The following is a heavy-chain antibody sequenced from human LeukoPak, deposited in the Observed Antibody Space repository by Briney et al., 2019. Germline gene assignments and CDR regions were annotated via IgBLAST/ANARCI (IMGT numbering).Heavy chain of an antibody. Sequence: GGSLRLSCEASGFSFNIYGMHWVRQAPGKGLEWVAVIWSDGNRKYYADSVKGRFTISRENAKNSLYLQMNSLRAGDTAVYYCARGLSITIFGVVSDSMDVWGQGTTVTVSS. CDR1: GFSFNIYG. V-gene: IGHV3-33*01. CDR2: IWSDGNRK. CDR3: ARGLSITIFGVVSDSMDV. J-gene: IGHJ6*02. D-gene: IGHD3-3*01.